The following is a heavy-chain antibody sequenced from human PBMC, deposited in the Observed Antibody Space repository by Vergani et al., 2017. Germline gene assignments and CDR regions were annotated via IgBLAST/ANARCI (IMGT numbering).Heavy chain of an antibody. CDR1: GGTFSSYA. V-gene: IGHV1-2*02. Sequence: QVQLVQSGAEVKKPGSSVKVSCKASGGTFSSYAISWVRQAPGQGLEWMGRINPNSGGTNYAQKFQGRVTMTRAPSISTAYMELSRLRSDDTAVYYCAREKDCSSTSCLNHYYYYGMDVWGQGTTVTVSS. D-gene: IGHD2-2*01. J-gene: IGHJ6*02. CDR2: INPNSGGT. CDR3: AREKDCSSTSCLNHYYYYGMDV.